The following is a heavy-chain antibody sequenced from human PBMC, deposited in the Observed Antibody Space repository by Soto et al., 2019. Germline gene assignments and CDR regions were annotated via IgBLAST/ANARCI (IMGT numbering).Heavy chain of an antibody. D-gene: IGHD3-22*01. V-gene: IGHV3-7*03. J-gene: IGHJ5*02. CDR1: GFTFSDNW. CDR2: IKPDGSEQ. Sequence: GGSLRLSCAASGFTFSDNWMNWVRQAPGKGLEWVATIKPDGSEQDYVEFVKGRFTISRDNARNSLYLQMNSLRAEDTAVYYCARDYDSSGYGIPYNWFDPWGQGTLVTVSS. CDR3: ARDYDSSGYGIPYNWFDP.